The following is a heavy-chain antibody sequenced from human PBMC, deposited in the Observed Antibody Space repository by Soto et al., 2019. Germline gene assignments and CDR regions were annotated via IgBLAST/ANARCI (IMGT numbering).Heavy chain of an antibody. CDR3: ARGRNNWFDP. V-gene: IGHV4-61*03. CDR1: GGSVSSGNYN. CDR2: IYYSGIT. J-gene: IGHJ5*02. Sequence: QVQLQESGPGLVKPSETLSLTCTVSGGSVSSGNYNWGWIRQPPGKGPEWIGYIYYSGITRYNPSRKSRLTISEDTAKNHFSLTLTSVNAADTAVYYCARGRNNWFDPWGQGTLVTVSS.